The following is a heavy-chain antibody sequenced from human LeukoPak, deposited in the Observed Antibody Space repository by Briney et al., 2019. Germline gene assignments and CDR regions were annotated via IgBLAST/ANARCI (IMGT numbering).Heavy chain of an antibody. V-gene: IGHV4-59*08. Sequence: SETLSLTCNVSGGSISGYHWSWIRQPPGKGLEWIGYIYYSGSTNYNPSLKSRVTISVDTSKNQFSLKVSSVTAADTAVYYCASEVAASNYWGQGTLVTVSS. J-gene: IGHJ4*02. D-gene: IGHD2-15*01. CDR3: ASEVAASNY. CDR1: GGSISGYH. CDR2: IYYSGST.